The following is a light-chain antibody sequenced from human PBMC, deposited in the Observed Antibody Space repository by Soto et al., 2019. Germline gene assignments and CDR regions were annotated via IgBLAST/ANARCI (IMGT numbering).Light chain of an antibody. CDR2: SAS. CDR1: QGISTN. Sequence: DIQLTQSPSFLSASIGDRVTITCRASQGISTNLAWYQQKPGNVPKVLISSASTLQSGVPSRFSGSGSGTEFTLTISSLQPEDFATYYCQQLNNNPLTFGGGTKVEIK. V-gene: IGKV1-9*01. CDR3: QQLNNNPLT. J-gene: IGKJ4*01.